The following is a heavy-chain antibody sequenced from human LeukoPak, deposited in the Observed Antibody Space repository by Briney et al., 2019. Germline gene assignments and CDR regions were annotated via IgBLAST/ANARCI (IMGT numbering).Heavy chain of an antibody. V-gene: IGHV1-2*02. D-gene: IGHD3-10*01. CDR1: GYTFTDYY. J-gene: IGHJ3*01. Sequence: ASMKVSCKASGYTFTDYYMYWVRQAPGQGLEWMGWINPKSGGTNYAQKFQGRVTMTRDTSINTASMELSRLTSDDTAVYYCARLFGSGSRSAFDFWGRGTMLTVSS. CDR3: ARLFGSGSRSAFDF. CDR2: INPKSGGT.